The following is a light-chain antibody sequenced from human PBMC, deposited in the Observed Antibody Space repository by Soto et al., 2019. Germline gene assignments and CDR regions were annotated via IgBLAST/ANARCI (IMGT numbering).Light chain of an antibody. CDR2: YVN. V-gene: IGLV2-11*01. CDR1: SSDVGGYNY. CDR3: SSYRDSYTWV. J-gene: IGLJ3*02. Sequence: QSALTQPRSVSGSPGQSVTISCTGTSSDVGGYNYVSWYQQHPGKAPKLMIYYVNKRPSGVPDRFSGSKSGNTASLTISGLQAEDEADYYCSSYRDSYTWVFGGGTKLTVL.